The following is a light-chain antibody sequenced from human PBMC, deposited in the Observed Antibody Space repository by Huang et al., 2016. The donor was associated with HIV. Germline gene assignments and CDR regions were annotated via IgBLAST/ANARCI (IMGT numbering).Light chain of an antibody. CDR1: QSVSSN. J-gene: IGKJ2*01. CDR3: QQYNNWPRT. Sequence: DRVMTQSPLTLSVSPGERATLSCRASQSVSSNLAWYQQKPGQAPRLLIYDASTRATDVPARFSGSGSEIQFTLTISSLQSEDFAVYYCQQYNNWPRTFGQGTKLEIK. CDR2: DAS. V-gene: IGKV3-15*01.